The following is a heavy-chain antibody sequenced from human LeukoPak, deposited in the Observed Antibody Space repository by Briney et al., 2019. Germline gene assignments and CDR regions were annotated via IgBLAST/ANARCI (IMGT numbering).Heavy chain of an antibody. CDR2: ISGYNGNT. CDR3: ARVATIFGVVIQRYFDY. J-gene: IGHJ4*02. V-gene: IGHV1-18*01. Sequence: ASVKVSCKASGYTFTSYGISWVRQAPGQGLEWMGWISGYNGNTNYAQKLQGRVTMTTDTSTSTAYMELRSLRSDDTAVYYCARVATIFGVVIQRYFDYWGQGTLVTVSS. CDR1: GYTFTSYG. D-gene: IGHD3-3*01.